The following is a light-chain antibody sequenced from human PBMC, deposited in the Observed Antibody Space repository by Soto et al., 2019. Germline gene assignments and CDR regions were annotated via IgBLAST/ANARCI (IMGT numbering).Light chain of an antibody. J-gene: IGKJ2*01. V-gene: IGKV3-11*01. Sequence: DIVLTQSPATLPLSPGESATLSCRASESVSSYLAWYQQKPGQAPRLLIYDSINRAIGIPARFSGSGSGTDFTLTISSLEPEDFAIYYCQQRGNWPPTFGQGTKLVIK. CDR1: ESVSSY. CDR3: QQRGNWPPT. CDR2: DSI.